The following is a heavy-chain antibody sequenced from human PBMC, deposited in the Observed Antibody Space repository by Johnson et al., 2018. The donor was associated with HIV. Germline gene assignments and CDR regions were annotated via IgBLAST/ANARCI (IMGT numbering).Heavy chain of an antibody. V-gene: IGHV3-15*01. CDR1: GFTFSNAW. CDR2: IKSKTDGGTT. CDR3: TAGGWYWMVGATRDAFDI. J-gene: IGHJ3*02. D-gene: IGHD1-26*01. Sequence: EVQLVESGGGLVQPGGSLRLSCAASGFTFSNAWMSWVRQAPGKGLEWVGRIKSKTDGGTTDYAAPVKGRFTISRDDSQNTLYLQMNSLKTEDTAVYFCTAGGWYWMVGATRDAFDIWGQGTMVTVSS.